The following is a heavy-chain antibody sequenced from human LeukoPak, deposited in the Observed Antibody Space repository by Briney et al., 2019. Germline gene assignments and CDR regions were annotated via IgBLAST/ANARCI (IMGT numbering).Heavy chain of an antibody. V-gene: IGHV3-30-3*01. CDR3: AREWTYSSGWSASGY. CDR2: ISYDGGNR. Sequence: GGSLRLSCATSGFTFSDYAMHWVRQAPGKGLEWVALISYDGGNRYYAESVEGRFTISRDNSKNTLYLQMNSLRSEDTALYYCAREWTYSSGWSASGYWGQGTLVTVSS. D-gene: IGHD6-19*01. J-gene: IGHJ4*02. CDR1: GFTFSDYA.